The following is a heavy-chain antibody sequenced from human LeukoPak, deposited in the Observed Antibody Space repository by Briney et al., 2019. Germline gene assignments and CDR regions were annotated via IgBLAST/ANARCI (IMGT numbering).Heavy chain of an antibody. Sequence: WETLSLTCTVSGGSINTQYWSWIRQPAGKGPEWIGRIYSSGSTNYNTSLMTRLTMSVDTSKNQISLNLHSVTAADTAVYYCARDLIHGSGTYFNPLGYWGLGILVTVSS. CDR2: IYSSGST. J-gene: IGHJ4*02. D-gene: IGHD3-10*01. CDR3: ARDLIHGSGTYFNPLGY. V-gene: IGHV4-4*07. CDR1: GGSINTQY.